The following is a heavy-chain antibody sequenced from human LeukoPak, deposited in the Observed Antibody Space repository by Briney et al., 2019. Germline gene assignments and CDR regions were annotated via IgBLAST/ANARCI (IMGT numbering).Heavy chain of an antibody. J-gene: IGHJ3*02. D-gene: IGHD2-8*01. V-gene: IGHV3-30*03. CDR2: ISYTGGNK. CDR3: ARARVGCTNYAFDI. Sequence: GGSLRLSCAASGFTFSTYGMHWVRQAPGKGLEWAALISYTGGNKYYADSVKGRFTISRDNSKNTLHLQMNSLRAEDTAVYYCARARVGCTNYAFDIWGQGTMVTVSS. CDR1: GFTFSTYG.